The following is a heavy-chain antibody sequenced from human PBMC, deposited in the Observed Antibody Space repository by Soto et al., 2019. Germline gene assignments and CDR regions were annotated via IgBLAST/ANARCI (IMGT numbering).Heavy chain of an antibody. J-gene: IGHJ5*02. CDR1: GGSISSGDDY. V-gene: IGHV4-30-4*01. Sequence: TLSLTCTVSGGSISSGDDYWSWIRQPPGKGLEWIGYIYYSGSTYYNPSLKSRVTISVDTSKNQFSLKLSSVTAADTAVYYCARGSAAYCSGGSCYSGFDPWGQGTLVTVSS. CDR2: IYYSGST. CDR3: ARGSAAYCSGGSCYSGFDP. D-gene: IGHD2-15*01.